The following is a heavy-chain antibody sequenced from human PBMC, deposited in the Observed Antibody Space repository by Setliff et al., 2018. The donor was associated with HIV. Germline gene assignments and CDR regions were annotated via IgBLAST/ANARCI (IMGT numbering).Heavy chain of an antibody. CDR3: ARGLGYCSGGSCSYNWFDP. Sequence: PSETLSLTCAVYGGSFRGYYWSWIRQPPGKGLEWIGEINHSGSTNYNPSLKSRVTISVDTSKSQFSLKLSSVTAADTAVYYCARGLGYCSGGSCSYNWFDPWGQGTLVTVSS. J-gene: IGHJ5*02. CDR1: GGSFRGYY. V-gene: IGHV4-34*01. D-gene: IGHD2-15*01. CDR2: INHSGST.